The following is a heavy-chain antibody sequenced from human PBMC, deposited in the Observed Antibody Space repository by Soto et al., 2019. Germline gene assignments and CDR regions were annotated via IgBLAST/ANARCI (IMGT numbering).Heavy chain of an antibody. CDR2: IWYDGSNK. D-gene: IGHD3-10*01. V-gene: IGHV3-33*01. CDR3: ARYGAYYYGSGIATGYYYYYYGMDV. Sequence: GGSLRLSCAASGFTFSSYGMHWVRQAPGKGLEWVAVIWYDGSNKYYADSVKGRFTISRDNSKNTLYLQMNSLGAEDTAVYYCARYGAYYYGSGIATGYYYYYYGMDVWGQGTTVTVSS. J-gene: IGHJ6*02. CDR1: GFTFSSYG.